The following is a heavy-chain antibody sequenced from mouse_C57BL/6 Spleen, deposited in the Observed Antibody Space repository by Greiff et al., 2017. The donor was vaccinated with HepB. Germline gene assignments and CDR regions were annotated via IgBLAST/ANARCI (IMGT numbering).Heavy chain of an antibody. Sequence: EVQLQQSGPELVKPGASVKISCKASGYSFTGYYMHWVKQSSEKSLEWIGEINPSTGGTSYNQKFKGKATLTVDKSSSTAYMQLKRLTSEDSAVYYCARHGATNGGGSSPYWYFDVWGTGTTVTVSS. D-gene: IGHD1-1*01. CDR3: ARHGATNGGGSSPYWYFDV. CDR2: INPSTGGT. J-gene: IGHJ1*03. CDR1: GYSFTGYY. V-gene: IGHV1-43*01.